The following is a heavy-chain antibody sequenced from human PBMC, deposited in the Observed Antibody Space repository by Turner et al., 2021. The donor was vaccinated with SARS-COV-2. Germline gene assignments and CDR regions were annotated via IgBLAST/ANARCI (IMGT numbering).Heavy chain of an antibody. J-gene: IGHJ2*01. Sequence: QLQLQEPGPGLVKPSETLSLTCTVSGGSISSSSYYWGWIRQPPGKGLEWIGSIYYSGSTYYNPSLKSRVTISVDTSKNQVSLKLSSVTAADTAVYYCARETADSGSYQDWYFDLWGRGTLVTVSS. CDR3: ARETADSGSYQDWYFDL. D-gene: IGHD1-26*01. CDR1: GGSISSSSYY. CDR2: IYYSGST. V-gene: IGHV4-39*02.